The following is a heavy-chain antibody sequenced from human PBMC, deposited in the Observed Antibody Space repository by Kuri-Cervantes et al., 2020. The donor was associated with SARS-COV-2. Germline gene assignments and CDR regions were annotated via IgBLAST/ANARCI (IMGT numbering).Heavy chain of an antibody. D-gene: IGHD1-26*01. V-gene: IGHV3-48*03. Sequence: GGSLRLSCAASGFTFSSYEMNWVRQAPGKGLEWVSYISSSGSTIYYADSVKGRFTISRDNAKNSLYLQMNSLRAEDTAVYYCARDRRRWVVGASSLPIYYYYGMDVWGQGTTVTVSS. CDR3: ARDRRRWVVGASSLPIYYYYGMDV. CDR2: ISSSGSTI. CDR1: GFTFSSYE. J-gene: IGHJ6*02.